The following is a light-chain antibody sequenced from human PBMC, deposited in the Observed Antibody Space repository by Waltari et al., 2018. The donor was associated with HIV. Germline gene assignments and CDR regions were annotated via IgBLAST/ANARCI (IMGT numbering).Light chain of an antibody. Sequence: QSALTQPASVSGSPGQSITVSCTGTSSDIGSYNYVSLYQQTPGTAPKLVLYEVNNRPSGISNRFSGSKSGTTASLTISGLQTEDEAHYYCSSFTTSNTLLFGGGTKVTVL. CDR3: SSFTTSNTLL. CDR2: EVN. V-gene: IGLV2-14*01. CDR1: SSDIGSYNY. J-gene: IGLJ2*01.